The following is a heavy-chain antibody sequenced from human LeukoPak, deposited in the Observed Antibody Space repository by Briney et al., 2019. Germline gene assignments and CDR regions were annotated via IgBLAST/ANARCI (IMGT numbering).Heavy chain of an antibody. D-gene: IGHD2-2*01. V-gene: IGHV4-34*01. CDR3: ARCDIVVPAAAGPFDP. Sequence: SETLSLTCAVYGGSFSGYYWSWIRQPPGKGLEWIGEINHSGSTNYNPSLKSRVTISVDTSKNQFSLKLSSVTAADTAVYYCARCDIVVPAAAGPFDPWGQGTLVTVSS. CDR1: GGSFSGYY. CDR2: INHSGST. J-gene: IGHJ5*02.